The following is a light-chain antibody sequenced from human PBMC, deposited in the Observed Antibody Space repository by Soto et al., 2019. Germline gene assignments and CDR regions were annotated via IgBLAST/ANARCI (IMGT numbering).Light chain of an antibody. Sequence: QSVLTQPASVSGSPGQSITISCTGTSSDFGNYNLVSWYQQHPGKVPKLILFEVNKRPSGVSGRFSGSKSGNTASLTISGLQAEDEADYYCCSFTSSNTHVFGTGTKPTVL. V-gene: IGLV2-23*02. CDR3: CSFTSSNTHV. CDR2: EVN. J-gene: IGLJ1*01. CDR1: SSDFGNYNL.